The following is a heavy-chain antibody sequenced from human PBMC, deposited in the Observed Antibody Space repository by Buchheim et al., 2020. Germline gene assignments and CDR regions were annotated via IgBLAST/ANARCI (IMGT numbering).Heavy chain of an antibody. CDR1: GGSISSGSYY. CDR3: AREVEDTAMVTSYYYYYGMDV. Sequence: QVQLQESGPGLVKPSQTLSLTCTVSGGSISSGSYYWSWIRQPAGKGLEGIGRIYTSGSTNYNPSLKSRVTISVDTSKNQFSLKLSSVTAADTAVYYCAREVEDTAMVTSYYYYYGMDVWGQGTT. J-gene: IGHJ6*02. V-gene: IGHV4-61*02. D-gene: IGHD5-18*01. CDR2: IYTSGST.